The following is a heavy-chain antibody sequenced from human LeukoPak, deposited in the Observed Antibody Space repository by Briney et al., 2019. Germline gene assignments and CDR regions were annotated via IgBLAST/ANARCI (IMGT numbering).Heavy chain of an antibody. D-gene: IGHD6-19*01. CDR1: GFTFSYYG. CDR3: AKGNSGWYLAFGY. Sequence: GGSLRLSCAASGFTFSYYGFHWVRQAPGKGLEWVAFIRYDGDDKYYAKSVKGRFTISRDTSRNTLYLQLNSLRAEDTAVYYCAKGNSGWYLAFGYWGQGTLVTVSS. V-gene: IGHV3-30*02. J-gene: IGHJ4*02. CDR2: IRYDGDDK.